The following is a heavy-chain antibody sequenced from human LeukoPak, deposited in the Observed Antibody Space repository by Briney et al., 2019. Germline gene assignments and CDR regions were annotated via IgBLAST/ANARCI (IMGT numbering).Heavy chain of an antibody. CDR1: GFTFSSYA. V-gene: IGHV3-23*01. Sequence: GGSLRLSCAASGFTFSSYAMSWVRQAPGEGLEWVSAISGSGGSTYYADSVKGRFTISRDNSKNTLYLQMNSLRAEDTAVYYCARRPHYYYFYYMDVWGKGTTVTVSS. J-gene: IGHJ6*03. CDR3: ARRPHYYYFYYMDV. CDR2: ISGSGGST.